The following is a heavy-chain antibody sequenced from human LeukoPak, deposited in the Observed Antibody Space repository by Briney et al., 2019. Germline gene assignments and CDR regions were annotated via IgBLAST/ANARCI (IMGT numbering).Heavy chain of an antibody. CDR2: ISGSGGST. CDR1: GFTFSNYA. J-gene: IGHJ4*02. CDR3: ANENYYGSGSYADH. V-gene: IGHV3-23*01. Sequence: PGGSLRLSCAASGFTFSNYAMSWVRQAPGKGLEWVSSISGSGGSTYYADSVKGRFTISRDNSKNMLYLQMNSLRAEDTAVYYCANENYYGSGSYADHWGQGTLVTVSS. D-gene: IGHD3-10*01.